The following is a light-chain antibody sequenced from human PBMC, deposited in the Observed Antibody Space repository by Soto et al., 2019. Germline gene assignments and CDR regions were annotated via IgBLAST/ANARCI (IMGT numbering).Light chain of an antibody. CDR2: KAS. J-gene: IGKJ1*01. CDR3: LQYHSDWT. CDR1: QNIQRW. Sequence: THLTHSPSTVSASVGYRITITFRASQNIQRWLAWYQQKPGKAPKLLIYKASSLERGVPSRFSAGGSGVEFTLNISSVQPEDFATYHCLQYHSDWTFGQGTKVDIK. V-gene: IGKV1-5*03.